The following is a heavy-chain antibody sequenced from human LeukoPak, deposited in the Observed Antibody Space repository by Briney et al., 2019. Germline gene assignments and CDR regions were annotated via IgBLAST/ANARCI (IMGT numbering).Heavy chain of an antibody. CDR2: IYTSGST. CDR3: ARQLAVAGTNWFDP. V-gene: IGHV4-4*07. CDR1: GGSISSYY. D-gene: IGHD6-19*01. J-gene: IGHJ5*02. Sequence: SETLSLTCTVSGGSISSYYWSWIRQPAGKGLEWIGRIYTSGSTNYNPSLKSRVTMSVDTSKNQFSLKLSSVTAADTAVYYCARQLAVAGTNWFDPWGQGTLVTVSS.